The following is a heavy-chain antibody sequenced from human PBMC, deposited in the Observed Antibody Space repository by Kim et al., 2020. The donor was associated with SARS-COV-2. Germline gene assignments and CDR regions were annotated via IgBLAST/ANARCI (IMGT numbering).Heavy chain of an antibody. CDR2: INAGNGNT. CDR1: GYTFTSYA. V-gene: IGHV1-3*01. J-gene: IGHJ4*02. Sequence: ASVKVSCKASGYTFTSYAMHWVRQAPGQRLEWMGWINAGNGNTKYSQKFQGRVTITRDTSASTAYMELSSLRSEDTAVYYCARDVMPIFGVVIYFDYWGQGTLVTVSS. CDR3: ARDVMPIFGVVIYFDY. D-gene: IGHD3-3*01.